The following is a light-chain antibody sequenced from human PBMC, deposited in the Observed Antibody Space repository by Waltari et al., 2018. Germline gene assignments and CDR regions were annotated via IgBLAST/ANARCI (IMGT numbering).Light chain of an antibody. Sequence: QSALTQPASGSGSPGQSITISCTGTSRDVGGYNYFPWYQQHPGKAPKLMIYDVSKRPSGVSNRFSGSKSGNTASLTISGLQAEDEADYYCCSYAGSSTLVFGGGTKLTVL. CDR1: SRDVGGYNY. CDR2: DVS. V-gene: IGLV2-23*02. J-gene: IGLJ2*01. CDR3: CSYAGSSTLV.